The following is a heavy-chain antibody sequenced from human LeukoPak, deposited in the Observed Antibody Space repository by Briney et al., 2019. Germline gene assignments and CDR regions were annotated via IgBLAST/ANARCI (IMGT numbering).Heavy chain of an antibody. V-gene: IGHV4-34*01. CDR2: INHSGST. D-gene: IGHD3-9*01. CDR3: AREGGKPVYDILTGYEFDP. Sequence: SETLSLTCAVYGGSFSGYYWSWIRQPPGKGLEWIGEINHSGSTNYNPSLKSRVTISVDTSKNQFSLKLSSVTAADTAVYYCAREGGKPVYDILTGYEFDPWGQGTLVTVSS. CDR1: GGSFSGYY. J-gene: IGHJ5*02.